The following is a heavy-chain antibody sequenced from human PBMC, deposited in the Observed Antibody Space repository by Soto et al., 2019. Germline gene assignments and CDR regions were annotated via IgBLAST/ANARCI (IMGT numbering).Heavy chain of an antibody. Sequence: QVQLQQWGAGLLKPSETLSLTCAVYGGSFSGYYWSWIRQPPGKGLEWIGEINHSGSTNYNPSLKSRVTISVDKSKNQFSLKLSSVTAADTAVYYCARGLRDYVWGSYRYSAFDIWGQGTMVTVSS. D-gene: IGHD3-16*02. CDR2: INHSGST. CDR1: GGSFSGYY. V-gene: IGHV4-34*01. CDR3: ARGLRDYVWGSYRYSAFDI. J-gene: IGHJ3*02.